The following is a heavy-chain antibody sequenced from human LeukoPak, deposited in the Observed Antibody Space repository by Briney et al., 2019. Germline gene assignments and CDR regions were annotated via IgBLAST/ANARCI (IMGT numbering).Heavy chain of an antibody. Sequence: ASVKVSCKASGYTFTGYYMHWVRQAPGQGLEWMGRINPNSGGTNYAQKFQGRVTMTRDTSISTAYIELSRLRSDDTAVYYCARDRSREMATKNDAFDIWGQGTMVTVSS. V-gene: IGHV1-2*06. CDR3: ARDRSREMATKNDAFDI. CDR2: INPNSGGT. J-gene: IGHJ3*02. CDR1: GYTFTGYY. D-gene: IGHD5-24*01.